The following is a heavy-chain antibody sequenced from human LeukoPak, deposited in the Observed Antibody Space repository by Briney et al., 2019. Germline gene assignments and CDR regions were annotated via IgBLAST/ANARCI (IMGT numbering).Heavy chain of an antibody. CDR3: ARGPFIAAAGRYYFDY. D-gene: IGHD6-13*01. Sequence: GGSLRLSCAASGSTFISYWMSWVRQAPGKGLEWVANIKQDGSEKYYVDSVKGRFTISRDNAKNSLYPQMNSLRAEDTAVYYCARGPFIAAAGRYYFDYWGQGTLVTVSS. CDR1: GSTFISYW. V-gene: IGHV3-7*01. J-gene: IGHJ4*02. CDR2: IKQDGSEK.